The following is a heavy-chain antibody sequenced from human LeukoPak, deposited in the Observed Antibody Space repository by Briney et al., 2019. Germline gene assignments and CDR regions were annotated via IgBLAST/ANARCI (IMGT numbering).Heavy chain of an antibody. CDR2: IYHSGST. D-gene: IGHD7-27*01. V-gene: IGHV4-38-2*02. Sequence: SETLSLTCTVSGYSISSGYSWGWIRQPPGKGLAWIGNIYHSGSTYYNPSLKSRVTISVDTSKNQFSLKLSSVTAADTAVYYCATTGDLSVFDYWGQGTLVTVSS. CDR3: ATTGDLSVFDY. CDR1: GYSISSGYS. J-gene: IGHJ4*02.